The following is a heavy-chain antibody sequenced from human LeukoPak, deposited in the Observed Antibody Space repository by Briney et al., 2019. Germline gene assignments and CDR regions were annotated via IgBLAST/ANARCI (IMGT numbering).Heavy chain of an antibody. D-gene: IGHD3-22*01. J-gene: IGHJ4*02. V-gene: IGHV3-11*04. CDR1: GFTFSDYY. Sequence: KSGGSLRLSCAASGFTFSDYYMSWIRQAPGKGLEWVSYISSSGSTIYYADSVKGRFTISRDNAKKSLYLQMNSLRAEDTAVYYCARGRYDSSGYYSIFDYWGQGTLVTVSS. CDR3: ARGRYDSSGYYSIFDY. CDR2: ISSSGSTI.